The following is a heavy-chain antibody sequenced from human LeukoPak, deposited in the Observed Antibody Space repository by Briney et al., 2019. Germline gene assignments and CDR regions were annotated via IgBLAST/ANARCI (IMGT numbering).Heavy chain of an antibody. J-gene: IGHJ4*02. V-gene: IGHV4-34*01. D-gene: IGHD3-22*01. CDR1: GGSFSGYY. CDR3: ARDSYYYDSSGYYLDY. CDR2: INHSGST. Sequence: PSETLSLTCAVYGGSFSGYYWSWIRQPPGKGLEWIGEINHSGSTNYNPSLKSRVTVSVDTSKNQFSLKLISVTAADTAVYYCARDSYYYDSSGYYLDYWGQGTLVTVSS.